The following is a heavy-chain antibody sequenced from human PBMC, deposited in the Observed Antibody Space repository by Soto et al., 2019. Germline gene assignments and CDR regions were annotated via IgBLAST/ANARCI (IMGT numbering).Heavy chain of an antibody. V-gene: IGHV3-30*18. Sequence: SLRLSCAASGFTFSSYGMHWVRQAPGKGLEWVAVISYDGSNKYYADSVKGRFTISRDNSKNTLYLQMNSLRAEDTAVYYCAKDAFGMIVVGSLDYWGQGTLVTVSS. CDR1: GFTFSSYG. D-gene: IGHD3-22*01. CDR2: ISYDGSNK. CDR3: AKDAFGMIVVGSLDY. J-gene: IGHJ4*02.